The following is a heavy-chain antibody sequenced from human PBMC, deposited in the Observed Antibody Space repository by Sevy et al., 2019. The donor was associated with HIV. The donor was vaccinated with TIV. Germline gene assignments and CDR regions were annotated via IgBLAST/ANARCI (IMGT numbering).Heavy chain of an antibody. CDR3: ARDCSSTSCLWGLDV. CDR2: IKRDGSEK. J-gene: IGHJ6*02. V-gene: IGHV3-7*03. CDR1: GFTFSNFW. Sequence: GGSLRLSCAASGFTFSNFWMGWVRQAPGMGLEWVANIKRDGSEKYYMASVKGRFTISRDNAKKSMYLQMNSLRAEDTAIYFCARDCSSTSCLWGLDVWGQGTTVTVSS. D-gene: IGHD2-2*01.